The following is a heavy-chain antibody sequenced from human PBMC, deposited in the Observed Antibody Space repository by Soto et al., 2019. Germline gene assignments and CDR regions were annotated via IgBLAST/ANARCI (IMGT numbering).Heavy chain of an antibody. CDR3: ARAAGVVVITYFDY. Sequence: KTSETLSLTCTVSGGSISSYYWSWIRQPAGKGLEWIGRIYTSGSTNYNPSLKSRVTVSVDTSKNQFSLKLSSVTAADTAVYYCARAAGVVVITYFDYWGQGTLVTVSS. D-gene: IGHD3-22*01. V-gene: IGHV4-4*07. CDR1: GGSISSYY. CDR2: IYTSGST. J-gene: IGHJ4*02.